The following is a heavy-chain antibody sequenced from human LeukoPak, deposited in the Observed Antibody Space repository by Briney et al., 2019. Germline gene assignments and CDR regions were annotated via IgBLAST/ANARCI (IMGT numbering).Heavy chain of an antibody. V-gene: IGHV3-33*08. CDR3: ARDGAGTADY. CDR2: IWYDGSNK. CDR1: GFTFSSYG. J-gene: IGHJ4*02. D-gene: IGHD1-7*01. Sequence: SGRSLRLSCAASGFTFSSYGMDWLRQAPGKGLEWVAVIWYDGSNKYYADSVKGRFTISRDNSKNTLYLQMNSLRAEDTAVYYCARDGAGTADYWGQGTLVTVSS.